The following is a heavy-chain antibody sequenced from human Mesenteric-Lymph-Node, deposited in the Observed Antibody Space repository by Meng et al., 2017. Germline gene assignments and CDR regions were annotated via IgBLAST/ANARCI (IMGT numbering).Heavy chain of an antibody. Sequence: ASVNVSCKASGYTFTSYDINWVRQATGQGLEWMGWMNPNSGNTGYAQKFQGRVTMTRNSSISTAYMELSSMRSEDTAVYYCARRLLGSPIYKNYYFDYWGQGTLVTVSS. V-gene: IGHV1-8*01. D-gene: IGHD3-22*01. J-gene: IGHJ4*02. CDR3: ARRLLGSPIYKNYYFDY. CDR1: GYTFTSYD. CDR2: MNPNSGNT.